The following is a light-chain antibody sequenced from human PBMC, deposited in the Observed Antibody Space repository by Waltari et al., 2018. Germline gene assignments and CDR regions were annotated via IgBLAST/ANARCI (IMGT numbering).Light chain of an antibody. J-gene: IGKJ1*01. CDR2: GAS. Sequence: EIVLTQSPGTLSLSPGERATLSCRASQSLSGSYVAWYQQKPGQAPRLLIYGASTRATGIPGRFSVSGSGTDFTLSISRLEPEDFAVYYCQQYGSSPWTFGQGTKVELK. CDR1: QSLSGSY. CDR3: QQYGSSPWT. V-gene: IGKV3-20*01.